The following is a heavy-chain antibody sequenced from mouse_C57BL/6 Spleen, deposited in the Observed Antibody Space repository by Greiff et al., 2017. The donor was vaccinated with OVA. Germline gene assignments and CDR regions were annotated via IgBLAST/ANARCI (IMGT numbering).Heavy chain of an antibody. CDR3: ARDRGGNYHYAMDY. V-gene: IGHV5-4*01. CDR2: ISDGGSYT. D-gene: IGHD2-1*01. J-gene: IGHJ4*01. Sequence: EVKLVESGGGLVKPGGSLKLSCAASGFTFSSYAMSWVRQTPEKRLEWVATISDGGSYTYYPDNVKGRFTISRDNAKNNLYLQMSHLKSEDTAMYYCARDRGGNYHYAMDYWGQGTSVTVSS. CDR1: GFTFSSYA.